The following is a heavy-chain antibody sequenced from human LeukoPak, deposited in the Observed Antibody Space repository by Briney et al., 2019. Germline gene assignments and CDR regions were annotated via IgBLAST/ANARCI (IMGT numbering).Heavy chain of an antibody. V-gene: IGHV3-23*01. CDR1: GFTFSSYA. CDR3: AKVLRYCSSTSCYPYYFDY. Sequence: AGGSLRLSCAASGFTFSSYAMSWLRQAPGKGLEWVSAISGSGGSTYYADSVKGRFTISRDNSKNTLYLQMNSLRAEDTAVYYCAKVLRYCSSTSCYPYYFDYWGQGTLVTVSS. CDR2: ISGSGGST. J-gene: IGHJ4*02. D-gene: IGHD2-2*01.